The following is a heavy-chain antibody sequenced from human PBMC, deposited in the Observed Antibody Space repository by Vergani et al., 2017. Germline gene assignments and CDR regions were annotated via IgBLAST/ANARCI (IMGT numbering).Heavy chain of an antibody. CDR1: GFTFSSYG. CDR2: ISYDGSNK. Sequence: QVQLVESGGGVVQPGRSLRLSCAASGFTFSSYGMHWVRQAPGKGLEWVAVISYDGSNKYYADSVKGRFTISRDNSKNTLYLQMNSLGAEDTAVYYCAKNLGVWWELWNXFDYWGQGTLVTVSS. J-gene: IGHJ4*02. CDR3: AKNLGVWWELWNXFDY. D-gene: IGHD1-26*01. V-gene: IGHV3-30*18.